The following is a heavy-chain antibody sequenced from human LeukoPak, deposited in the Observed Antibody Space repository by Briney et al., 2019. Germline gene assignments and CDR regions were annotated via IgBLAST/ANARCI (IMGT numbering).Heavy chain of an antibody. CDR2: ISYDGSNK. CDR1: GFTFSSYA. J-gene: IGHJ4*02. CDR3: ATPPRLDEYFDY. V-gene: IGHV3-30*04. Sequence: GGSLRLSCAASGFTFSSYAMHWVRQAPGKGLEWVAVISYDGSNKYYADSVKGRFTISRDNSKNTLYLQMNSLRAEDTAVYYCATPPRLDEYFDYWGQGTLVTVSS. D-gene: IGHD2-2*03.